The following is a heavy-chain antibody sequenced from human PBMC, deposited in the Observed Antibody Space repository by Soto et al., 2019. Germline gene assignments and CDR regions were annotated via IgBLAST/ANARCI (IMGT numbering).Heavy chain of an antibody. J-gene: IGHJ6*02. D-gene: IGHD3-22*01. Sequence: GGSLSPCSAASGFPFSSYSMSLVRPAPGKGLEWVSAISGSGGSTYYADSVKGRFTISRDNSKNTLYLQMNSLRAEDTAVYYCAKDRGNMIVVVIWVGYGMDVWGQGTTVTVSS. CDR2: ISGSGGST. CDR3: AKDRGNMIVVVIWVGYGMDV. V-gene: IGHV3-23*01. CDR1: GFPFSSYS.